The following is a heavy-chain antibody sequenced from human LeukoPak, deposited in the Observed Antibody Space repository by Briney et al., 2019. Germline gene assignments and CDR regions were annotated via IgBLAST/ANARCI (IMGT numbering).Heavy chain of an antibody. J-gene: IGHJ4*02. CDR3: ARVHCSSTSCYLPDY. D-gene: IGHD2-2*01. CDR2: IYHSGST. Sequence: SETLSPTCAVSGYSISSGYYWGWIRQPPGKGLEWIGSIYHSGSTYYNPSLKSRVTISVDTSKNQFSLKLSSVTAADMAVYYCARVHCSSTSCYLPDYWGQGTLVTVSS. CDR1: GYSISSGYY. V-gene: IGHV4-38-2*01.